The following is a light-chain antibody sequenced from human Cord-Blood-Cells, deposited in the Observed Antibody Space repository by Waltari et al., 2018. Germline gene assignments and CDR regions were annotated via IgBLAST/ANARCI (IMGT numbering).Light chain of an antibody. CDR1: QDISNY. CDR2: DAS. CDR3: QQYDNLGGT. V-gene: IGKV1-33*01. J-gene: IGKJ3*01. Sequence: DIQMTQSPSSLSASVGDRVTITCQASQDISNYLNWYQQKPGKAPKLLTYDASNLETGVPSRFSGSGSGTDFTFTISSLQPEDIATYYCQQYDNLGGTFGPGTKVDIK.